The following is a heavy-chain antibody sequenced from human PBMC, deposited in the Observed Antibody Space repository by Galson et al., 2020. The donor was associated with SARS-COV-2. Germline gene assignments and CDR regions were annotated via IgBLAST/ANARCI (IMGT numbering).Heavy chain of an antibody. CDR2: IDNGGGAT. D-gene: IGHD7-27*01. CDR1: GFTISSYA. CDR3: AKATRTSWATFDS. J-gene: IGHJ4*02. Sequence: GGSLRLSCAASGFTISSYAMNWVRQAPGKGLEWVSDIDNGGGATYYADSVRGRFTISRDNSKNTLYLQMNSLRAEDTAVYYCAKATRTSWATFDSWGQGILVTVSS. V-gene: IGHV3-23*01.